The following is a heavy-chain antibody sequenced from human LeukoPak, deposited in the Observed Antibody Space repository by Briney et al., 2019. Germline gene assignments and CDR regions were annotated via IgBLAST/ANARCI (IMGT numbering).Heavy chain of an antibody. V-gene: IGHV4-34*01. CDR3: AGHMTGSLNWFDP. D-gene: IGHD2-15*01. J-gene: IGHJ5*02. CDR1: GGSFSGYY. CDR2: INHSGST. Sequence: SETLSLTCAVYGGSFSGYYWSWIRQPPGKGLEWIGEINHSGSTYYNPSLKSRVTISVDTSKNQFSLKLSSVTAADTAVYYCAGHMTGSLNWFDPWGQGTLVTVSS.